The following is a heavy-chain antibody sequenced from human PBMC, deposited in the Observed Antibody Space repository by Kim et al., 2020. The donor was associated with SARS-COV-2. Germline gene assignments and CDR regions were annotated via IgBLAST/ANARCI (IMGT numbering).Heavy chain of an antibody. CDR2: FDPEDGET. Sequence: ASVKVSCKVSGYTLTELSMHWVRQAPGKGLEWMGGFDPEDGETIYAQKFQGRVTMTEDTSTDTAYMELSSLRSEDTAVYYYATGVVVVPAANHWFDPWGQGTLVTVSS. CDR1: GYTLTELS. V-gene: IGHV1-24*01. CDR3: ATGVVVVPAANHWFDP. D-gene: IGHD2-2*01. J-gene: IGHJ5*02.